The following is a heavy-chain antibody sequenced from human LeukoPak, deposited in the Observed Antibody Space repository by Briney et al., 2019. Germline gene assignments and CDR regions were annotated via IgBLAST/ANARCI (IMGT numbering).Heavy chain of an antibody. Sequence: ASVNVSCMASGYTFTGYYMHWVRQAPGQGLEWMGRINPNSGGTNYAQKFQGRVTMTRDTSISTAYMELSRLRSDDTAVYYCARDVGYDSSGLNYYYYGMDVWGQGTTVTVSS. V-gene: IGHV1-2*06. J-gene: IGHJ6*02. D-gene: IGHD3-22*01. CDR2: INPNSGGT. CDR1: GYTFTGYY. CDR3: ARDVGYDSSGLNYYYYGMDV.